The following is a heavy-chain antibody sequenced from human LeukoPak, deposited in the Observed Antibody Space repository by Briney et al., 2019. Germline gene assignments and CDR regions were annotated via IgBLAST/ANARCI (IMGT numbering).Heavy chain of an antibody. Sequence: SGTLSLTCAVSGGSISSSNWWSWVRQPPGKGLEWIGEIFHSGSTNYNPSLKSRVTISVDKSKNQFSLKLNSVTAADTAVYYRAGSWNKWEAGHLVDPLGQGTLVTVSS. D-gene: IGHD1-26*01. V-gene: IGHV4-4*02. CDR1: GGSISSSNW. J-gene: IGHJ5*02. CDR3: AGSWNKWEAGHLVDP. CDR2: IFHSGST.